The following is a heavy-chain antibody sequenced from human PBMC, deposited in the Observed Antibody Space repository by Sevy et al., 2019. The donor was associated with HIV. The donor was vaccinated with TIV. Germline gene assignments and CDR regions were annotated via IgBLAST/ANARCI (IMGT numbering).Heavy chain of an antibody. V-gene: IGHV3-23*01. CDR1: GFTFSSYA. Sequence: GGSLRLSCAASGFTFSSYAMSWVRQAPGKGLEWVSAISGSGGSTYYADSVKGRFTISRDNSKNTLYLQMNSLRAEDTAVYYCAKNRGIAAAGLLGGYYYYYGMDVWGQRTTVTVSS. CDR2: ISGSGGST. D-gene: IGHD6-13*01. CDR3: AKNRGIAAAGLLGGYYYYYGMDV. J-gene: IGHJ6*02.